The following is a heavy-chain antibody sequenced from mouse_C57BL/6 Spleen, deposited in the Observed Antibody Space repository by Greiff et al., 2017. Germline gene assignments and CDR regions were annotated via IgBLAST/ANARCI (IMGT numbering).Heavy chain of an antibody. D-gene: IGHD1-1*01. J-gene: IGHJ2*01. CDR2: INPSTGGT. CDR3: ARRNYYGSSGLFDY. CDR1: GYSFTGYY. Sequence: EVQLKESGPELVKPGASVKISCKASGYSFTGYYMNWVKQSPEKSLEWIGEINPSTGGTTYNQKFKAKATLTVDKSSSPAYRQLKSLTSEDSAVYYCARRNYYGSSGLFDYWGKGTTLTVSS. V-gene: IGHV1-42*01.